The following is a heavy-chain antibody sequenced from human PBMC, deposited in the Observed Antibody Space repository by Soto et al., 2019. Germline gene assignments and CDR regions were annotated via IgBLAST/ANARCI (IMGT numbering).Heavy chain of an antibody. Sequence: GSGPTLVNPTQTLTLTCTFSGFSLGTSDSEVGVGWIRQPPGKALEWLALIYWNDDKLYSPSLKSRLTITKDTSKDQVVLTMTNMDPVDTGTYYLAHTIGGGYNRVYGMDVWGQGTTVTVSS. D-gene: IGHD5-12*01. CDR2: IYWNDDK. J-gene: IGHJ6*02. CDR3: AHTIGGGYNRVYGMDV. V-gene: IGHV2-5*01. CDR1: GFSLGTSDSEVG.